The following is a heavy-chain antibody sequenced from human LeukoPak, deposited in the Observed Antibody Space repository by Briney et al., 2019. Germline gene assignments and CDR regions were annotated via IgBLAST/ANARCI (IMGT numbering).Heavy chain of an antibody. CDR3: ARGRASAFDV. J-gene: IGHJ3*01. D-gene: IGHD6-25*01. CDR2: TYYTSKWNT. V-gene: IGHV6-1*01. CDR1: GDSVSSNSAA. Sequence: SQTLSLTCVISGDSVSSNSAAWNWVRQSPSRGLEWLGRTYYTSKWNTDYAVSVKSRIVVNPDTSKNQFSLQLNSVTSEDTAVYYCARGRASAFDVWGQGTMVTVSS.